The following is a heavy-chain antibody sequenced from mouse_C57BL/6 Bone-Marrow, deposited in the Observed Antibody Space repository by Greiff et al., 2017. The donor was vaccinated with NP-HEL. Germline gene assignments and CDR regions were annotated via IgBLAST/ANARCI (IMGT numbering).Heavy chain of an antibody. Sequence: EVKLVESGTVLARPGASVKMSCKTSGYTFTSYWMHWVKQRPGQGLEWIGAIYPGNSDTSYNQKFQGKAKLTAVQYASTAYMELSSLTNEDSAVYYCTREEGYLLLRSFWYFDVWGTGTTVTVSS. J-gene: IGHJ1*03. CDR3: TREEGYLLLRSFWYFDV. V-gene: IGHV1-5*01. CDR2: IYPGNSDT. D-gene: IGHD1-1*01. CDR1: GYTFTSYW.